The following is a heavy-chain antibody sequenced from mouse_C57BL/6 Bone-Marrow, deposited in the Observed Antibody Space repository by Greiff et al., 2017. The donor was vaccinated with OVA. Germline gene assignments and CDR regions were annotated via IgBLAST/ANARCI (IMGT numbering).Heavy chain of an antibody. V-gene: IGHV6-6*01. Sequence: LKESGGGLVQPGGSMKLSCAASGFPFSDVWMDWVRQSPEKGLEWVAEFRNKANNHATYYAESVKGRFTISRDDSKSSVYLQMSSLRAEDTGMYYCTRSSFAMDYWGQGTSVTVSA. D-gene: IGHD1-1*01. CDR1: GFPFSDVW. J-gene: IGHJ4*01. CDR3: TRSSFAMDY. CDR2: FRNKANNHAT.